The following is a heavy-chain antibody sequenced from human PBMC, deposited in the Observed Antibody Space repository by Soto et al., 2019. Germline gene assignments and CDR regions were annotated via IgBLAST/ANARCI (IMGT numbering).Heavy chain of an antibody. CDR3: TRFPRGTPVTNLDF. V-gene: IGHV3-73*01. CDR1: GFTFSGSA. J-gene: IGHJ4*02. Sequence: GGSLRLSCATSGFTFSGSAMHWVRQASGKGLEWVGRIRSKANSYATAYAASVKGRFTISRDDSKNTTYLQMNSLKTEDTAVYYCTRFPRGTPVTNLDFWGQGTLVTVSS. D-gene: IGHD4-17*01. CDR2: IRSKANSYAT.